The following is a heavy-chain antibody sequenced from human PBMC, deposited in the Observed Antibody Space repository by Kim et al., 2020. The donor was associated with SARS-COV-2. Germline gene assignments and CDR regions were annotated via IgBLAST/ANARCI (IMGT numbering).Heavy chain of an antibody. V-gene: IGHV3-66*01. Sequence: GGSLRLSCAASGFTVSSNYMSWVRQAPGKGLEWVSVIYSGGSTYYADSVKSRFTISRDNSKNTLYLQMNSLGAEDTAVYYCAITGRNAFDIWGQGTMVTVSS. CDR2: IYSGGST. D-gene: IGHD1-1*01. CDR1: GFTVSSNY. J-gene: IGHJ3*02. CDR3: AITGRNAFDI.